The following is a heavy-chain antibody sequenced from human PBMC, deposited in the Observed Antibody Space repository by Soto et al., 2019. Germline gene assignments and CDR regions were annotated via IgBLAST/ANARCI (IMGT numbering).Heavy chain of an antibody. CDR1: GCSFTINNW. J-gene: IGHJ4*02. V-gene: IGHV4-4*02. CDR3: ASRDPGTSVDY. CDR2: IYRTGST. Sequence: SDTLSLTCAVSGCSFTINNWWTWVRQPPGQGLEWIGEIYRTGSTNYNPSLKSRVTISLDKSENQFSLKVTSLTAADTAVYYCASRDPGTSVDYWGQGTLVTVSS. D-gene: IGHD1-7*01.